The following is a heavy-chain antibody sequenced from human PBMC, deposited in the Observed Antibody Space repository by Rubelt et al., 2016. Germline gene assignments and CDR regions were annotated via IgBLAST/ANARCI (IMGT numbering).Heavy chain of an antibody. Sequence: GGGLVQPGGSLRLSCAASGFTFSIYWMHWVRQAPGTGLECVSFIYSGGSTYCADSVKGRFTISRDNSKNTVYLQMKSVRAGDTPVYYCAGVRSGSYGYWYFDLWGRGTLVTVSS. D-gene: IGHD1-26*01. J-gene: IGHJ2*01. CDR3: AGVRSGSYGYWYFDL. V-gene: IGHV3-66*02. CDR1: GFTFSIYW. CDR2: IYSGGST.